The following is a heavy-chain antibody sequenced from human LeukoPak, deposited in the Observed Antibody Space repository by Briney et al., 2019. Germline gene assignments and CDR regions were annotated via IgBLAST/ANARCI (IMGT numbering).Heavy chain of an antibody. J-gene: IGHJ5*02. D-gene: IGHD1-26*01. CDR3: ARHHFLSGSYFVWFDP. Sequence: SETLSLTCTVSGGSIFTNSYYWGWIRQPPGKGLEWIVSVYYRGSTYYHPSLKSRVTISMDTSKNQFSLKLTSVTAADTAVYYCARHHFLSGSYFVWFDPWGQGTLVTVSS. CDR2: VYYRGST. V-gene: IGHV4-39*01. CDR1: GGSIFTNSYY.